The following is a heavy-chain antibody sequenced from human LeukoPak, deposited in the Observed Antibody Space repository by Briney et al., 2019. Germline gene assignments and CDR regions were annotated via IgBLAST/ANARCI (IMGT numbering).Heavy chain of an antibody. J-gene: IGHJ5*02. CDR3: AREGSAFDP. D-gene: IGHD1-26*01. V-gene: IGHV3-48*01. Sequence: GGSLRLSCAASGFTFSSYSMNWVRQAPGKGPEWVSYISSSSSTIYYADSVRGRFTISRDNAKNSLYLRMNSLRAEDTAMYYCAREGSAFDPWGQGTLVTVSS. CDR1: GFTFSSYS. CDR2: ISSSSSTI.